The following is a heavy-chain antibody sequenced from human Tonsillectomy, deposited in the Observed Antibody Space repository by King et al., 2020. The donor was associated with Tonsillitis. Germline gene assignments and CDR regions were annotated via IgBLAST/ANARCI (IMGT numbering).Heavy chain of an antibody. CDR2: IYSGGST. J-gene: IGHJ6*02. Sequence: DVQLVESGGGLVQPGGSLRLSCAASGFTVSSNYMSWVRQAPGKGLEWVSVIYSGGSTYYADSVKGRFTISRDNSKNTLYPQMNSLRAEDTAVYYCASGLSLRAEHSNYCYYGMDVWGQGTTVTVSS. V-gene: IGHV3-66*01. CDR1: GFTVSSNY. CDR3: ASGLSLRAEHSNYCYYGMDV. D-gene: IGHD1-14*01.